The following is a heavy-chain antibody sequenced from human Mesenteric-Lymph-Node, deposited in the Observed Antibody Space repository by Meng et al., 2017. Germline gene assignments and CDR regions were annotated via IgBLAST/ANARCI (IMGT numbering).Heavy chain of an antibody. J-gene: IGHJ5*02. Sequence: ASVKVSCKASGYTFTSYYMHWVRQAPGQGLEWMGIINPSGGSTSYAQKFQGRVTMTRDTSTSTVYMELSSLRSEDTAVYYCATGGYCSGGSCFLGPFDPWGQGTLVTVSS. D-gene: IGHD2-15*01. V-gene: IGHV1-46*01. CDR3: ATGGYCSGGSCFLGPFDP. CDR1: GYTFTSYY. CDR2: INPSGGST.